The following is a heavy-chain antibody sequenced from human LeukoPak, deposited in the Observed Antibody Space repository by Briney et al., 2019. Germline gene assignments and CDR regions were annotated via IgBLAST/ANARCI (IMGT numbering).Heavy chain of an antibody. D-gene: IGHD3-22*01. CDR1: GFTFTSYG. Sequence: GGSLRLSCAASGFTFTSYGMHWVRQAPGKGLEWVAFIGYDGSNKFYADSVKGRFTISRDNSKNTLYLQMNSLRAEDTAVYYCAREYYDSSGPIDYWGQGTLVTVSS. V-gene: IGHV3-30*02. J-gene: IGHJ4*02. CDR3: AREYYDSSGPIDY. CDR2: IGYDGSNK.